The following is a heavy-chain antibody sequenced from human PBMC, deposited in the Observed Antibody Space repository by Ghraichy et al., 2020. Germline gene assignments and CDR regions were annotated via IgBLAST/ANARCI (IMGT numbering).Heavy chain of an antibody. CDR1: GGSISSSNW. V-gene: IGHV4-4*02. D-gene: IGHD3-22*01. CDR2: IYHSGST. Sequence: SETLSLTCAVSGGSISSSNWWSWVRQPPGKGLEWIGEIYHSGSTNYNPSLKSRVTISVDKSKNQFSLKLSSVTAADTAVYYCANLGSLYYYDSSGREPWGQGTLVTVSS. CDR3: ANLGSLYYYDSSGREP. J-gene: IGHJ5*02.